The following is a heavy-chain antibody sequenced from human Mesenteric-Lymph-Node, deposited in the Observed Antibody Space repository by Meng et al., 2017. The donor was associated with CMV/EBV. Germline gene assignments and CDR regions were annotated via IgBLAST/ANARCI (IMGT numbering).Heavy chain of an antibody. D-gene: IGHD2-15*01. Sequence: GGSLRLSCAASGFDFSTYWMSWVRQAPGKGLEWVANINQDGSDKQYVDSVKGRFTISRDNAKNSLYLQMDSLRAEDTAVYYCARGGGRNWFDPWGQGTLVTVSS. J-gene: IGHJ5*02. CDR3: ARGGGRNWFDP. V-gene: IGHV3-7*01. CDR2: INQDGSDK. CDR1: GFDFSTYW.